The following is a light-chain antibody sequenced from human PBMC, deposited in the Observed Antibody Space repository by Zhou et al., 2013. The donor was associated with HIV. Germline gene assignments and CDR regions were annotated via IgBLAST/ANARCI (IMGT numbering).Light chain of an antibody. J-gene: IGKJ5*01. CDR3: QQYGSSLIT. CDR2: DAS. CDR1: QSVSRY. V-gene: IGKV3-20*01. Sequence: EIVLTQSPATLSLSPGERATLSCRASQSVSRYLAWHQQKPGQAPRLLIYDASNRATGIPDRFSGSGSGTDFTLTIRRLEPEDFAVYYCQQYGSSLITFGQGTRLE.